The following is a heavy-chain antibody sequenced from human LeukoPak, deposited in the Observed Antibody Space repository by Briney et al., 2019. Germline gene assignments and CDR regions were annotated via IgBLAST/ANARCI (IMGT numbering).Heavy chain of an antibody. CDR1: GSSISSDGVY. D-gene: IGHD2-15*01. J-gene: IGHJ4*02. CDR2: SYYSGSA. V-gene: IGHV4-39*01. CDR3: ARPRLRPHYCFDC. Sequence: SETLSLTCSVSGSSISSDGVYWAWIRQPPKKGLEWIGSSYYSGSAYYNPSLKSRVDMSVDTAKNRFSLRLPSVSAADTPVYVYARPRLRPHYCFDCWVQGILVTVSS.